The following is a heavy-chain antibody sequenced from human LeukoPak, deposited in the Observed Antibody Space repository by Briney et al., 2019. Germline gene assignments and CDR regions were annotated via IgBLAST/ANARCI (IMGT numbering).Heavy chain of an antibody. CDR3: ARDERRSIVGPIRY. J-gene: IGHJ4*02. CDR1: GYTFTGYY. V-gene: IGHV1-2*02. CDR2: INPNSGGT. D-gene: IGHD1-26*01. Sequence: ASVKVSCKASGYTFTGYYMHWVRQAPGQGLEWMGWINPNSGGTNYAQKFQGRVTMTRETSISTAHMELSRLRSDDTAVYYCARDERRSIVGPIRYWGQGTLVTVSS.